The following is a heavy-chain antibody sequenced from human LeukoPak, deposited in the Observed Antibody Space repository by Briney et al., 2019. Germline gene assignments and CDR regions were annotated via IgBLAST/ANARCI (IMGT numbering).Heavy chain of an antibody. CDR3: TSWGDTTAEYSQR. J-gene: IGHJ1*01. Sequence: GGSLRLSCVVSGFTFNRCGMNWVRQAPWKGLEWVAHINPDGRDTYYVDSVKGRFTISRDNAQNSMYLQMNSLRVEDTAVYYCTSWGDTTAEYSQRWGQGTLVTVSS. CDR1: GFTFNRCG. CDR2: INPDGRDT. V-gene: IGHV3-7*01. D-gene: IGHD2-21*02.